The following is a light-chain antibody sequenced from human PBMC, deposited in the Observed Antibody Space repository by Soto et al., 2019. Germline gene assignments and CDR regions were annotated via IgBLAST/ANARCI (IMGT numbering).Light chain of an antibody. Sequence: DIVMTQSPDSLAVSLGERATINCKSSQSVLYSSNNKNYLAWYQQKPGQPPKLLIYWASTRESGVPDRFSGSGSGTDFTLTISSLQAEDVAVYYCQQTYGTPPYTFGQGTKLEIK. CDR1: QSVLYSSNNKNY. CDR3: QQTYGTPPYT. CDR2: WAS. J-gene: IGKJ2*01. V-gene: IGKV4-1*01.